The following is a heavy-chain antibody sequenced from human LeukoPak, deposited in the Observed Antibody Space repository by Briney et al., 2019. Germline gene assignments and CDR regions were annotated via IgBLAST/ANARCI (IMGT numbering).Heavy chain of an antibody. CDR2: INPNSAGT. CDR3: ARDPIAVAGTEIDY. Sequence: ASVKVSCKASGYTFTGYYMHWVRQAPGQGLEWMGRINPNSAGTNYAQKFQGGVTMTRDTSISTAYMELSRLRSDDTAVYYRARDPIAVAGTEIDYWGQGTLVTVSS. V-gene: IGHV1-2*06. J-gene: IGHJ4*02. CDR1: GYTFTGYY. D-gene: IGHD6-19*01.